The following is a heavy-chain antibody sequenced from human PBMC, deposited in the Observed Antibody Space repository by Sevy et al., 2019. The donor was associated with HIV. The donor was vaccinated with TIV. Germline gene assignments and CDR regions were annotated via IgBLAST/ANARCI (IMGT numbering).Heavy chain of an antibody. CDR2: IRSKAYGGTT. CDR1: EFTFGDYA. J-gene: IGHJ4*02. V-gene: IGHV3-49*04. CDR3: TRDSLAARPLANFDY. Sequence: GGSLRLSCTASEFTFGDYAMSWVRQAPGKGLEWVGFIRSKAYGGTTEYAASVKGRFTISRDDSKSIAYLQMNSLKTEDTAVYYCTRDSLAARPLANFDYWGQGTLVTVSS. D-gene: IGHD6-6*01.